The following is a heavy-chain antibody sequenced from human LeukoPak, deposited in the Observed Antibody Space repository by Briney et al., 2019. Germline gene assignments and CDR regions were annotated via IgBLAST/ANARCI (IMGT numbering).Heavy chain of an antibody. Sequence: GGSLRLSCAASGFNFGDFYMSWIRQAPGKGLEFISYISDRGSSKDYVDSVRGQFTISRDNANNSLYLRMNTLRVEGTAIYYCARTIVGATVDWYFDLWGRGTPVTVSS. J-gene: IGHJ2*01. D-gene: IGHD1-26*01. CDR3: ARTIVGATVDWYFDL. V-gene: IGHV3-11*04. CDR1: GFNFGDFY. CDR2: ISDRGSSK.